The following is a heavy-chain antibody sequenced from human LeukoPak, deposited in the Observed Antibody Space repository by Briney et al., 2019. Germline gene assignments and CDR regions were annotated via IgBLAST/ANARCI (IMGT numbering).Heavy chain of an antibody. Sequence: SETLSLTCTVSGGSISSGSYYWSWIRQPAGKGLEWIGRIYTSGSTNYNPSLKSRVTISVDTSKNQFSLKLSSVTAADTAVYYCAAMFWCGYYTGVDYWGQGTLVTVSS. D-gene: IGHD3-3*01. V-gene: IGHV4-61*02. CDR3: AAMFWCGYYTGVDY. CDR2: IYTSGST. CDR1: GGSISSGSYY. J-gene: IGHJ4*02.